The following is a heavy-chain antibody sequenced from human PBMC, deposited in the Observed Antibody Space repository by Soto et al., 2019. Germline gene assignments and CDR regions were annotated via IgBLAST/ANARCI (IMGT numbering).Heavy chain of an antibody. Sequence: TSETLSITCTVSGGSISSYYWSWIRQPPGKGLEWIGYIYYSGSTNYNPSLKSRVTISVDTSKNQFSLKLSSVTAADTAVYYCARSYYDFWSGYFRDAFDIWGQGTMVTVSS. CDR2: IYYSGST. D-gene: IGHD3-3*01. CDR3: ARSYYDFWSGYFRDAFDI. V-gene: IGHV4-59*01. J-gene: IGHJ3*02. CDR1: GGSISSYY.